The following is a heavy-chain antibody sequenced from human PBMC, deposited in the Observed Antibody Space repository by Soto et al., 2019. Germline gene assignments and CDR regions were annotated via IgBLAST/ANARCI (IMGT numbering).Heavy chain of an antibody. Sequence: SETLSLTCTVSGGSISSSSYYWGWIRQPPGKGLEWIGSIYYSGSTYYNPSLKSRVTISVDTSKNQFSLKLSSVTAADTAVYYCARQQAGPTPSNFDYWGQGTLVTVSS. V-gene: IGHV4-39*01. J-gene: IGHJ4*02. CDR2: IYYSGST. CDR1: GGSISSSSYY. CDR3: ARQQAGPTPSNFDY. D-gene: IGHD6-19*01.